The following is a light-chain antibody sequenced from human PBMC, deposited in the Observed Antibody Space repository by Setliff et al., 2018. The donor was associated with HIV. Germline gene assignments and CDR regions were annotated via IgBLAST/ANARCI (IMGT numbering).Light chain of an antibody. V-gene: IGLV2-14*01. Sequence: QSALTQPASVSGSPGQSITISCTGTSSDVGGYNYVSWYQQHPGKAPKLMIYDVSKRPSGVSNRFSGSKSGNTASLTISGLQAEDEADYYCSSYTSSREVFGTGTKGTV. CDR3: SSYTSSREV. CDR1: SSDVGGYNY. CDR2: DVS. J-gene: IGLJ1*01.